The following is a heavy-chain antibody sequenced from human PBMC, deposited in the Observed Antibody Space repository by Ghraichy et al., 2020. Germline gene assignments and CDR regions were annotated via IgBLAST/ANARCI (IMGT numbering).Heavy chain of an antibody. CDR3: AREENTGDYRTVDY. J-gene: IGHJ4*02. CDR1: GYTFTNFV. D-gene: IGHD3-16*02. V-gene: IGHV1-3*01. CDR2: ITVANGNT. Sequence: VKVSCKASGYTFTNFVLHWVRQSPGQNLEWLGLITVANGNTRYSEKFQDRVTFTRDTSANTAYMELRSLRSDDSAVYYCAREENTGDYRTVDYWGQGTLVTVSS.